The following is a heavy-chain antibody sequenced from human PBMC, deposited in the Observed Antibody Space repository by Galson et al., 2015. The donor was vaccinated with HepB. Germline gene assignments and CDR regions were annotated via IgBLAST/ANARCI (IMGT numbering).Heavy chain of an antibody. J-gene: IGHJ1*01. Sequence: TLSLTCAVSGGSISSGGYSWNWNWVRQPPGKGLEWIGHIYLSGTTNYNPSLKSRVTISVDRSKNQFSLKLSSVTAADTAVYYCARGEGEWGQGTLVTVSS. CDR3: ARGEGE. CDR2: IYLSGTT. V-gene: IGHV4-30-2*01. CDR1: GGSISSGGYS. D-gene: IGHD3-16*01.